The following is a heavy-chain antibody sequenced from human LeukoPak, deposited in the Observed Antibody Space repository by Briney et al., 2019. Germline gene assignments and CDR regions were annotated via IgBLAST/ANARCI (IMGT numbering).Heavy chain of an antibody. V-gene: IGHV3-23*01. CDR3: AKAPAFCSSTTCPRLYYFDY. D-gene: IGHD2-2*01. J-gene: IGHJ4*02. CDR1: GFPLTNYA. CDR2: VSGRGGFT. Sequence: GRSLRLSCAASGFPLTNYAMEWVSQPPGKGLGWVSSVSGRGGFTYYADAVNGRFTISRDNSMTTLYLQMNSLRYEDTAVYYCAKAPAFCSSTTCPRLYYFDYWGQGTLVTVSS.